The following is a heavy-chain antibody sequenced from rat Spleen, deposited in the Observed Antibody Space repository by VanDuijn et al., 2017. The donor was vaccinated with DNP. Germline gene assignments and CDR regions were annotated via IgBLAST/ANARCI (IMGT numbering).Heavy chain of an antibody. CDR2: IIFDGRGT. CDR1: GFTFSDYN. J-gene: IGHJ3*01. CDR3: ARQGYSELDWFAY. V-gene: IGHV5-7*01. Sequence: EVQLVESGGGLVQPGRSLKLSCAASGFTFSDYNMAWVRQAPKKGLEWVATIIFDGRGTYYGDSVKGRFTLSRDNAKSTLYLQMDSLRSEDTATYYCARQGYSELDWFAYWGQGTLVTVSS. D-gene: IGHD1-11*01.